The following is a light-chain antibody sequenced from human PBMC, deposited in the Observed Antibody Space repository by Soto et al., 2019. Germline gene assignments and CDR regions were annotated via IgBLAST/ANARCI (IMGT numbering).Light chain of an antibody. CDR2: GNS. J-gene: IGLJ2*01. CDR3: QSYDSSLSGREV. V-gene: IGLV1-40*01. CDR1: DSNIGAGYD. Sequence: QAVVTQPPSVSGAPGQRVTISCTGADSNIGAGYDVHWYQQLPGTAPKLLIYGNSNRPSGVPDRFSGSKSGTSASLAITGLQAEDEADYYCQSYDSSLSGREVFGGGTKLTVL.